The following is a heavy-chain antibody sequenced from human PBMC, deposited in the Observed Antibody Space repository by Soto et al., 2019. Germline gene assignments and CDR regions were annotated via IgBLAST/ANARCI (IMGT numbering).Heavy chain of an antibody. Sequence: QVQLQESGPGLVKPSQTLSLTCTVSGGSISSGGYYWSWIRQHPGKGLEWIGYIYYSGSTYYNPSLKSRVTISVDTSKNQFSLKLSSVTAADTAVYYCARAIYYGSGSYYKPIYYGMDVWGQGTTVTVSS. D-gene: IGHD3-10*01. CDR2: IYYSGST. J-gene: IGHJ6*02. V-gene: IGHV4-31*03. CDR3: ARAIYYGSGSYYKPIYYGMDV. CDR1: GGSISSGGYY.